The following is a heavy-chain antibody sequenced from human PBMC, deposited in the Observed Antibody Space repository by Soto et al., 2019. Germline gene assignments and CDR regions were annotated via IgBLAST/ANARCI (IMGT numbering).Heavy chain of an antibody. Sequence: WGSLRLSCAASGFNFATYSMSWVRQAPGKGLEWVAGISDGVDRAYYGDSVKGRFTISRDTSKNMLYLHMNSLRAEDTAIYYCARYTAVADPYYFDYWGQGTLVTVSS. CDR3: ARYTAVADPYYFDY. CDR2: ISDGVDRA. V-gene: IGHV3-23*01. CDR1: GFNFATYS. J-gene: IGHJ4*02. D-gene: IGHD6-19*01.